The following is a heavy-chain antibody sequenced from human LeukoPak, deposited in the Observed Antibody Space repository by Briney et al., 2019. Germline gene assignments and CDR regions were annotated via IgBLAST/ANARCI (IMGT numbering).Heavy chain of an antibody. CDR3: ARHVGIAVIPDRYFDL. Sequence: SETLSLTFTVSGGSISSYYWSWIRQPVGKGLEWIGRIYTSGSTNYNPSLKSRVTISVDTSKNQFSLKLSSVTAADTAVYYCARHVGIAVIPDRYFDLWGRGTLVTVSS. CDR1: GGSISSYY. CDR2: IYTSGST. V-gene: IGHV4-4*07. J-gene: IGHJ2*01. D-gene: IGHD6-19*01.